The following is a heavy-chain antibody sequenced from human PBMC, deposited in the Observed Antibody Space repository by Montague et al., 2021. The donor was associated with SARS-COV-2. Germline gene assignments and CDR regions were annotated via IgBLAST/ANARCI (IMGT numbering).Heavy chain of an antibody. CDR1: GGSISSYY. Sequence: SETLSLTCTVSGGSISSYYWSWIRQPPGKGLEWIGYFYYSGSTNYNPSLKSRVTISVDTFKNQFSLKLTSVTAADTAVYFCARVYYDISAMDVWGQGTTVTVSS. D-gene: IGHD3-9*01. V-gene: IGHV4-59*01. CDR2: FYYSGST. J-gene: IGHJ6*02. CDR3: ARVYYDISAMDV.